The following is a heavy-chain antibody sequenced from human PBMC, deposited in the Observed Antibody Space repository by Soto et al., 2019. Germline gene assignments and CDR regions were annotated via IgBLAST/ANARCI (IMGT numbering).Heavy chain of an antibody. CDR3: AISSGSFFPFFDS. V-gene: IGHV1-3*01. CDR2: IIGGSGNT. D-gene: IGHD1-26*01. J-gene: IGHJ4*02. Sequence: QVQFVQSGAEVKKPGASVKLSCKASGDTFGSNAMHWVRQAAGQRLEWMGWIIGGSGNTKYSRNFQGRVTITRDTPASTVYMEPTSLRSDATAGYCCAISSGSFFPFFDSWGQGNLVTASS. CDR1: GDTFGSNA.